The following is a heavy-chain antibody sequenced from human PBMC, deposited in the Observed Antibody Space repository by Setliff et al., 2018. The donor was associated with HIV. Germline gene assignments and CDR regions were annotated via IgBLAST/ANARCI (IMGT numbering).Heavy chain of an antibody. Sequence: ASVKVSCKASGYTFTGYYMHWVRQAPGQGLEWMGWINPNSGGTNYAQKFQGRVTMTRDTSISTAYMELSRLRSDDTAVYYCARSRITIFGVVITELHSDYWGQGTLVTVSS. CDR3: ARSRITIFGVVITELHSDY. V-gene: IGHV1-2*02. CDR1: GYTFTGYY. D-gene: IGHD3-3*01. CDR2: INPNSGGT. J-gene: IGHJ4*02.